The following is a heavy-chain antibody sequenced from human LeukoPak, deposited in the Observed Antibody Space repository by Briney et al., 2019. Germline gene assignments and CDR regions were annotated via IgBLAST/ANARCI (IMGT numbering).Heavy chain of an antibody. J-gene: IGHJ3*02. CDR1: GGSISSGGYY. CDR3: ARDPRRSAYYYDSSGSTAENAFDI. D-gene: IGHD3-22*01. V-gene: IGHV4-31*03. Sequence: PSETLSLTCTVSGGSISSGGYYWSWIRQHPGEGLEWIGYIYYSGSTYYNPSLKSRVTISVDTSKNQFSLKLSSVTAADTAVYYCARDPRRSAYYYDSSGSTAENAFDIWGQGTMVTVSS. CDR2: IYYSGST.